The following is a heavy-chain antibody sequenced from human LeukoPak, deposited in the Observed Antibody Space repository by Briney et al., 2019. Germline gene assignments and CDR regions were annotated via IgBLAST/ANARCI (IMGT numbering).Heavy chain of an antibody. J-gene: IGHJ3*02. D-gene: IGHD6-13*01. CDR2: INPNSGGT. CDR3: ARGSLTLVVPGDAFDI. V-gene: IGHV1-2*02. CDR1: GYTFTGYY. Sequence: ASVKVSCXASGYTFTGYYMHWVRQAPGQGLEWMGWINPNSGGTNYAQKFQGRVTMTRDTSISTAYMELSRLRSDDTAVYYCARGSLTLVVPGDAFDIWGQGTMVTVSS.